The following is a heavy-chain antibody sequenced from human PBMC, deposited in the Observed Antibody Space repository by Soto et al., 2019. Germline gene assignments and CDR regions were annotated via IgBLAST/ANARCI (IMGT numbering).Heavy chain of an antibody. CDR1: GGTFSSYA. J-gene: IGHJ4*02. V-gene: IGHV1-69*13. CDR3: AAVTYYYDSSGYYWDY. CDR2: IIPIFGTA. D-gene: IGHD3-22*01. Sequence: GASVKVSCKASGGTFSSYAISWVRQAPGQGLEWMGGIIPIFGTANYAQKFQGRVTITADESTSTAYMELSSLRSEDTAAYYCAAVTYYYDSSGYYWDYWGQGTLVTSPQ.